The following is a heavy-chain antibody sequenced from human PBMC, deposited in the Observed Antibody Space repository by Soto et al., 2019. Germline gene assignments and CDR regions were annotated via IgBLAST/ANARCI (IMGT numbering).Heavy chain of an antibody. CDR3: ARERLSYDFWSGYHL. J-gene: IGHJ4*02. CDR1: GGSISNYY. Sequence: SGTLSLTCTVSGGSISNYYWGWIRQPPEKGLEWIGYIYYSGSTNYNPSLKSRVTMSVDTSKNQFSLKLSSVTAADTAVYYCARERLSYDFWSGYHLWGQGTLVTVSS. D-gene: IGHD3-3*01. CDR2: IYYSGST. V-gene: IGHV4-59*01.